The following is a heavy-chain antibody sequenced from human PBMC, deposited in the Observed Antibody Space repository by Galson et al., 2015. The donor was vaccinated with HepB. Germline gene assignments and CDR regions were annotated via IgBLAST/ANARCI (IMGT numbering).Heavy chain of an antibody. J-gene: IGHJ4*02. Sequence: SLRLSCAASGFTFSDYSMNWARQAPGKGLEWISYISSSSSNIYYADSVKGRFTISRDNAKNSLYLQMNSLRAEDTAVYYCARGYCTSTNCYRDYWGQGTLVTVSS. V-gene: IGHV3-48*01. CDR1: GFTFSDYS. D-gene: IGHD2-2*02. CDR3: ARGYCTSTNCYRDY. CDR2: ISSSSSNI.